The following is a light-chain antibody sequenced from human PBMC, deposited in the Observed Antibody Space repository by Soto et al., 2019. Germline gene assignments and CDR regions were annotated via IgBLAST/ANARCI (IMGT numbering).Light chain of an antibody. J-gene: IGLJ1*01. CDR3: QSYDSSLSGFNV. CDR2: GNS. V-gene: IGLV1-40*01. Sequence: QAVVTQPPSVSGAPGQRVTISCTGSSSNIGAGYDVHWYQQLPGTAPKLLIYGNSNRPSGVPERFSGPKSGTSASLAITGLQAEDEADYYCQSYDSSLSGFNVFGTGTKLTVL. CDR1: SSNIGAGYD.